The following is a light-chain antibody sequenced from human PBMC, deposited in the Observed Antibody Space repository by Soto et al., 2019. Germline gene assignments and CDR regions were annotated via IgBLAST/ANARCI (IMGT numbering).Light chain of an antibody. CDR2: GAS. V-gene: IGKV3-20*01. CDR1: QSVSSSY. CDR3: QQYGSSPPIT. Sequence: EIVLTQSPGTLSLSPGERATLSCRASQSVSSSYLSWYQQKPGQAPRLLIYGASSSLTGIPDRFSGSGSGTDFTLTISRLEPEDFAVYYCQQYGSSPPITFGQGTRLEIK. J-gene: IGKJ5*01.